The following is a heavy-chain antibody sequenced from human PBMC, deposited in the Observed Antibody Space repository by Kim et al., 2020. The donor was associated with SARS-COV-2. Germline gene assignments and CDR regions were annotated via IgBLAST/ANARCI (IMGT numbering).Heavy chain of an antibody. V-gene: IGHV3-30*04. CDR1: GFTFDIYA. D-gene: IGHD3-10*01. CDR2: ISYDGTTK. Sequence: GGSLRLSCAASGFTFDIYAMHWVRQAPGKGLECVALISYDGTTKYYADSVKGRFTISRDNSENTLYLHMDSLRPEDTAVYYCAREPPSTHFYASGDYYTLDYWGPGPLATVSS. CDR3: AREPPSTHFYASGDYYTLDY. J-gene: IGHJ4*02.